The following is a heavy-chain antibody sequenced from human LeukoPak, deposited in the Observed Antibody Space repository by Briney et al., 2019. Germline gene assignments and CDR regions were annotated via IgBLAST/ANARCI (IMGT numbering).Heavy chain of an antibody. Sequence: PSETLSLTCTVSGGSISSYYWSWIRQPPGKGLEWIGYIYYSGSTNYNPSLKSRVTISVDTSKNQFSLKLSSVTAADTAVYYCASYSYYDDSSGYFDYWGQGTLVTVSS. J-gene: IGHJ4*02. CDR1: GGSISSYY. CDR3: ASYSYYDDSSGYFDY. D-gene: IGHD3-22*01. V-gene: IGHV4-59*01. CDR2: IYYSGST.